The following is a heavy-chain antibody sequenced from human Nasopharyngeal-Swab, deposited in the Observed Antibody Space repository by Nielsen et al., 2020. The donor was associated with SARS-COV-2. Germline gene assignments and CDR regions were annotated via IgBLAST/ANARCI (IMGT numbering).Heavy chain of an antibody. CDR3: ARDKGDGYNSDYYYMDV. CDR1: GFTFSSYW. J-gene: IGHJ6*03. Sequence: GGSLRLSCAASGFTFSSYWMSWVRQAPGKGLEWVANIKQDGSEKYYVDSLKGRFTISRDNAKNSLYLQMNSLRAEDTAVYYCARDKGDGYNSDYYYMDVGGKGTTVTVSS. V-gene: IGHV3-7*05. D-gene: IGHD5-24*01. CDR2: IKQDGSEK.